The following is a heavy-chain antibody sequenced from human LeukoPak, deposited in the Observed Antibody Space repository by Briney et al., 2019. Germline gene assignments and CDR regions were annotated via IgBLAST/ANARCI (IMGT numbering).Heavy chain of an antibody. D-gene: IGHD6-13*01. CDR1: GGSISSGGYY. V-gene: IGHV4-31*03. CDR2: IYYSGST. J-gene: IGHJ4*02. CDR3: ARGGAGSLYY. Sequence: SETLSLTCTVSGGSISSGGYYWSWIRQHPGKGLEWIGYIYYSGSTYYNPSLKSRVTTSVDTSKNQFSLKLSSVTAADTAVYYCARGGAGSLYYWGQGTLVTVSS.